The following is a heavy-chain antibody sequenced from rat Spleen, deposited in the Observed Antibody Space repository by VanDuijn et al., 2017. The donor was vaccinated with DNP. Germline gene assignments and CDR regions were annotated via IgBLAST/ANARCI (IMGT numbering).Heavy chain of an antibody. CDR2: ISYDGGRT. CDR3: ARHVLPLRIWDY. CDR1: GFTFSDYY. D-gene: IGHD1-6*01. V-gene: IGHV5-22*01. Sequence: EVQLVESGGGLVQPGRSLKLSCAASGFTFSDYYMAWVRQAPTKGLEWVAYISYDGGRTYNGDSVKGRFTISRDIAKNNLYLQMNSLRSEDTANYYCARHVLPLRIWDYWGQGVMVTVSS. J-gene: IGHJ2*01.